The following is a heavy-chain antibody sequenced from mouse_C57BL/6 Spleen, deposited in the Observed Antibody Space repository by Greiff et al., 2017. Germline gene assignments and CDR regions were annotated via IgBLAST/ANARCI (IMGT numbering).Heavy chain of an antibody. CDR2: INPSNGGT. D-gene: IGHD2-12*01. J-gene: IGHJ2*01. CDR3: ARDGYYIPDFDY. CDR1: GYTFTSYW. Sequence: VQLQQPGTELVKPGASVKLSCKASGYTFTSYWMHWVKQRPGQGLEWIGNINPSNGGTNYNEKFKSKATLTVATSSSTAYLQLSSLTAEDSAVYYCARDGYYIPDFDYWGQGTTLTVSS. V-gene: IGHV1-53*01.